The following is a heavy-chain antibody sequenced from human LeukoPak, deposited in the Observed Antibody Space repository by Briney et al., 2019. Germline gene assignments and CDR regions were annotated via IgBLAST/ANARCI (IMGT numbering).Heavy chain of an antibody. CDR2: ISGSGDST. V-gene: IGHV3-23*01. Sequence: GGSLRLSCAASGFTFSSYAMSWVRQAPGKGLEWVSAISGSGDSTYYADSVKGRFTISRDNSKNTLYLQMNSLRAEDTAVYYCARVTYYYDSSGYSGRVLGYWGQGTLVTVSS. CDR3: ARVTYYYDSSGYSGRVLGY. CDR1: GFTFSSYA. D-gene: IGHD3-22*01. J-gene: IGHJ4*02.